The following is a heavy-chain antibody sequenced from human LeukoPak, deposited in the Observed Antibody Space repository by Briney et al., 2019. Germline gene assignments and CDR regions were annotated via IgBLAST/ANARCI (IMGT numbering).Heavy chain of an antibody. Sequence: GGSLRLSCAASGFTFSSYAMHWVRQAPGKGLEWVAVISYDGSNKYYADSVKGRFTISRDNSKNTLYLQMNGLRAEDTAVYYCAKDRVFIGVQYYFDYWGQGTLVTVSS. D-gene: IGHD3-3*01. CDR3: AKDRVFIGVQYYFDY. CDR2: ISYDGSNK. CDR1: GFTFSSYA. V-gene: IGHV3-30-3*02. J-gene: IGHJ4*02.